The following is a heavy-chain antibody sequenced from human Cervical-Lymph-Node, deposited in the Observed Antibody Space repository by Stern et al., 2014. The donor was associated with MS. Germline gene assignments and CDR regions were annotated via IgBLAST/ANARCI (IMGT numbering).Heavy chain of an antibody. Sequence: VQLVESGGGVVQPGRSLRLSCVASGLTFSTSVMHWVRPAPGKGLEWVAVVWNDGSKEHFTESVKGRFSTSGDTAKNTLHLQMSSLRAEDTAVYFCATSTASDAFDIWGQGTLVTVSS. J-gene: IGHJ3*02. CDR1: GLTFSTSV. CDR2: VWNDGSKE. V-gene: IGHV3-33*01. CDR3: ATSTASDAFDI. D-gene: IGHD2/OR15-2a*01.